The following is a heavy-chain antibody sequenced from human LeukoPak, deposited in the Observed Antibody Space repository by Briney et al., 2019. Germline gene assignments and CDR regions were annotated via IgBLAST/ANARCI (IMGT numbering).Heavy chain of an antibody. CDR2: IIPILGIA. Sequence: SVKVSCKASGGTFSSYAISWVRQAPGQGLEWMGRIIPILGIANYAQKFQGRVTITADKSTSTAYMELSSLRSEDTAVYYCARDPPVGTVVRGALFDYWGQGTLVTVSS. CDR1: GGTFSSYA. D-gene: IGHD3-10*01. V-gene: IGHV1-69*04. J-gene: IGHJ4*02. CDR3: ARDPPVGTVVRGALFDY.